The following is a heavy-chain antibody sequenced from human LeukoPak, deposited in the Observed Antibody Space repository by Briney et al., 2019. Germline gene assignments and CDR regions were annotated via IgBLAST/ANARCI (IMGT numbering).Heavy chain of an antibody. CDR3: ARRPDYGSGSYSGYYYYYMDV. V-gene: IGHV5-51*01. D-gene: IGHD3-10*01. J-gene: IGHJ6*03. CDR2: IYPGDSDT. CDR1: GYSFTSYW. Sequence: GESLKISCKGSGYSFTSYWIGWVRQMPGKGLEWMGIIYPGDSDTRYSPSFEGQVTISADKSISTAYLQWSSLKAADTAVYYCARRPDYGSGSYSGYYYYYMDVWGKGTTVTISS.